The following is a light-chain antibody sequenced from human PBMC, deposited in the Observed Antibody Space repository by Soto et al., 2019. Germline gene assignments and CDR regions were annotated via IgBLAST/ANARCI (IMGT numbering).Light chain of an antibody. CDR2: SAS. CDR1: PGISTY. CDR3: QKYNSAPRT. V-gene: IGKV1-27*01. J-gene: IGKJ1*01. Sequence: IQMTQSPSSLSASVGDRVTITCRASPGISTYLAWYQHKPGKVPKLLIYSASTLQSGVPSRFSGSGSGIDFTLTISSLQPEDVATYYCQKYNSAPRTFGQGTKVEIK.